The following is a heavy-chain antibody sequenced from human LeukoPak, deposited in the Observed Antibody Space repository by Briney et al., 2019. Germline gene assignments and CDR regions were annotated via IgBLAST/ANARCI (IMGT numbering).Heavy chain of an antibody. CDR3: AREFLAATGTWINWFDP. V-gene: IGHV1-2*02. Sequence: GASVKVSCKASGYTFTGYYMHWVRQAPGQGLEWMGWINPNSGGTNYAQKFQGRVTMTRDTSISTAYMELSRPRSDDTAVYYCAREFLAATGTWINWFDPWGQGTLVTVSS. D-gene: IGHD6-13*01. CDR2: INPNSGGT. J-gene: IGHJ5*02. CDR1: GYTFTGYY.